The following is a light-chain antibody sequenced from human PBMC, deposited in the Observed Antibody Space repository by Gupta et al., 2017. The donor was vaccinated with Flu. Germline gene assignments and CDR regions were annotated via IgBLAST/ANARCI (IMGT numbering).Light chain of an antibody. CDR3: QQYNSYPLT. J-gene: IGKJ4*01. V-gene: IGKV1D-16*01. CDR1: DIGNW. CDR2: ATS. Sequence: DIGNWLAWYQQKPQRATKSLIVATSTVRSGIPSRFSGTGSGTDFTLTSTGLQDEDVGNYYCQQYNSYPLTFGGGTKVEI.